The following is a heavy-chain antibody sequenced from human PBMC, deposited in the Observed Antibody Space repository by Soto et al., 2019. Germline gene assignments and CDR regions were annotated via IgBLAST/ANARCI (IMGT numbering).Heavy chain of an antibody. J-gene: IGHJ4*02. CDR2: INQDGSAK. CDR3: GRGFGGTH. D-gene: IGHD2-15*01. V-gene: IGHV3-7*05. CDR1: GFTFNNYY. Sequence: EVQLVESGGGLVQPGGSLRLSCAASGFTFNNYYMVWVRQAPGRGLEWVANINQDGSAKYYVDSVKGRFTISRDNAKSSLYLQINSLGAEDTDTYYCGRGFGGTHWGQGSLVTVSS.